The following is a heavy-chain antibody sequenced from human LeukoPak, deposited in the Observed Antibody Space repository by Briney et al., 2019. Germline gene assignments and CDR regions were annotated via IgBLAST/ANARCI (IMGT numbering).Heavy chain of an antibody. CDR2: MNPNSGNA. Sequence: GASVKVSCKASGYTFTNYDFNWVRQATGQGLEWMGWMNPNSGNAGYAQKFQGRVSFTRNTSITTAYMELSSLRSEDTAVYYCARGRGVYDYDNGSDSWGQGTLVTVSS. J-gene: IGHJ4*02. D-gene: IGHD3-22*01. CDR1: GYTFTNYD. CDR3: ARGRGVYDYDNGSDS. V-gene: IGHV1-8*03.